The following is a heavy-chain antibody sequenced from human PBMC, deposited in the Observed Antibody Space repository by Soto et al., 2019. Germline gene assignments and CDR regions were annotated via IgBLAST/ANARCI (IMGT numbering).Heavy chain of an antibody. CDR1: GGTFSSYA. CDR2: IIPICGTA. J-gene: IGHJ6*02. Sequence: QVQLVQSGAEVKKPGSSVKVSCKASGGTFSSYAISWVRQAPGQGLEWMGGIIPICGTANYAQKFQGRVTINADESTSTAYMELRSLRSAYTAVYYCARYLELWSGMDVGGQGTTVTVSS. V-gene: IGHV1-69*01. CDR3: ARYLELWSGMDV. D-gene: IGHD5-18*01.